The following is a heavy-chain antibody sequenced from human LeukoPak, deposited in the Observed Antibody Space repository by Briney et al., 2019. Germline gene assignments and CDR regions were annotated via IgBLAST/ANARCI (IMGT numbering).Heavy chain of an antibody. J-gene: IGHJ4*02. CDR1: GYSFTTYW. CDR3: AKEGPGTHTAFAY. V-gene: IGHV5-51*01. D-gene: IGHD5-18*01. CDR2: IYPGDSDT. Sequence: GEPLKISCKGSGYSFTTYWIGWVRRMPGKGLEWMGIIYPGDSDTRYSPSFQGQVTISADKSISTAYLQWSSLKASDTAIYYCAKEGPGTHTAFAYWGQGTQVTVSS.